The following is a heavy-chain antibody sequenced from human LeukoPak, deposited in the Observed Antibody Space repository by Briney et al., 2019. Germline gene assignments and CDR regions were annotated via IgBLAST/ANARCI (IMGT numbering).Heavy chain of an antibody. CDR1: GYTFTTYN. V-gene: IGHV1-69*06. CDR3: AREGSCSGGLYYYYMDV. D-gene: IGHD2-15*01. Sequence: SVKVSCKASGYTFTTYNISWVRQAPGQGLEWMGGIIPIFGTANYAQKFQGRVTITADKSTSTAYMELSSLRSEDTAVYYCAREGSCSGGLYYYYMDVWGKGTTVTVSS. CDR2: IIPIFGTA. J-gene: IGHJ6*03.